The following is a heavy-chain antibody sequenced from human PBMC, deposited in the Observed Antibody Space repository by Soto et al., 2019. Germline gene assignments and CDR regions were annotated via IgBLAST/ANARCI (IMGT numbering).Heavy chain of an antibody. J-gene: IGHJ4*02. CDR2: IKSKTDGGTT. CDR1: GFTFSNAW. Sequence: LRLSCAASGFTFSNAWMSWVRQAPGKGLEWVGRIKSKTDGGTTDYAAPMKGRFTISRDDSKNTLYLQMNSLKTEDTAVYYCTTDPGQITMIVVVLDYWGQGTLVTVSS. CDR3: TTDPGQITMIVVVLDY. V-gene: IGHV3-15*01. D-gene: IGHD3-22*01.